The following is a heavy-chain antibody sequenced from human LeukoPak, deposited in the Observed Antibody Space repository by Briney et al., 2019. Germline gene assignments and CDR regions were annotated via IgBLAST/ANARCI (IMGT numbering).Heavy chain of an antibody. CDR2: IYYSGST. J-gene: IGHJ5*02. Sequence: SETLSLTCTVSGGSISSSSYYWGWIRQPPGKGLEWIGSIYYSGSTYYNPSLKSRVTISVDTSKNQFSLKLSSVTAADTAVYYCARVFVVVVATHYNWFDPWGQGTLVIVSS. D-gene: IGHD2-15*01. CDR1: GGSISSSSYY. CDR3: ARVFVVVVATHYNWFDP. V-gene: IGHV4-39*07.